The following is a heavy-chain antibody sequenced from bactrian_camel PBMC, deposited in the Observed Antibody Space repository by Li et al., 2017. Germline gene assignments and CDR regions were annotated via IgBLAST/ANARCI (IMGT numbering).Heavy chain of an antibody. D-gene: IGHD5*01. CDR3: EKGSL. Sequence: HVQLVESGGGSVQAGGSLTLTCSASQKSVSLQCMAWFRQAPGKGLEWVSSIYSDGSNTNYADSVKGRFVISRDNANNIVYLHLTHLKIEDTAMYYCEKGSLRGQGTQVTVS. V-gene: IGHV3S6*01. J-gene: IGHJ4*01. CDR1: QKSVSLQC. CDR2: IYSDGSNT.